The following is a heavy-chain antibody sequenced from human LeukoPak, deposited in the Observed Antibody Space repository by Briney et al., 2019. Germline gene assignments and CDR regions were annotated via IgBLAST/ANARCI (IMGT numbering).Heavy chain of an antibody. CDR1: GGTFSSYA. CDR2: IIPILGIA. V-gene: IGHV1-69*04. J-gene: IGHJ5*02. CDR3: AIVDYGELNWFDP. Sequence: GSSVQVSCKASGGTFSSYAISWVRQAPGQGLEWMGRIIPILGIANYAQKFQGRVTITADKSTSTAYMELSSLRSEDTAVYYCAIVDYGELNWFDPWGQGTLVTVSS. D-gene: IGHD4-17*01.